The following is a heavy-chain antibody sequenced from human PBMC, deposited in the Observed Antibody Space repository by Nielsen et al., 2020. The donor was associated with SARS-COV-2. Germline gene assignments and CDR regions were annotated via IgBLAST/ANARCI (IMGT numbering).Heavy chain of an antibody. V-gene: IGHV3-74*01. J-gene: IGHJ4*02. Sequence: GESLKISCAASGFTFSRYWMHWVRQAPGKGLVWVSRINSDESTTIYADSVKGRFTISRDNAKNSLYLQMNSLRAEDTAVYYCARHTVAVFFYFDYWGQGTLVTVSS. D-gene: IGHD6-19*01. CDR3: ARHTVAVFFYFDY. CDR2: INSDESTT. CDR1: GFTFSRYW.